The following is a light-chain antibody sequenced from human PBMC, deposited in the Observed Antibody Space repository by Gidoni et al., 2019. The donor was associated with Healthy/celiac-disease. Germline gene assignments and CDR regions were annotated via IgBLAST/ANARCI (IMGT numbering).Light chain of an antibody. V-gene: IGLV2-14*03. CDR2: DVS. CDR1: SNDVGAYNF. J-gene: IGLJ3*02. Sequence: QSALTQPASVSGSPGQSITISCTGTSNDVGAYNFVSWYQHHPGKAPQLIIFDVSNRPSGVSNRFSGYKSGNTASLTISGLQAEDEADYYCCSYTSTATRVFGGGTKVTVL. CDR3: CSYTSTATRV.